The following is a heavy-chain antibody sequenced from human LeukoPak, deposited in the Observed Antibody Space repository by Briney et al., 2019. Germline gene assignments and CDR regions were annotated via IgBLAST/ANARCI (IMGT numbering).Heavy chain of an antibody. Sequence: GESLKISCKGSGYTFPIYWIGWVRQMPGKGLEWMGIIYPGDSDTRYSPSFQGQVTISADKSISTAYLQWSSLKASDTAMYYCARQAAAATLFDSWGQGTLVTVSS. CDR2: IYPGDSDT. CDR3: ARQAAAATLFDS. J-gene: IGHJ4*02. V-gene: IGHV5-51*01. D-gene: IGHD6-13*01. CDR1: GYTFPIYW.